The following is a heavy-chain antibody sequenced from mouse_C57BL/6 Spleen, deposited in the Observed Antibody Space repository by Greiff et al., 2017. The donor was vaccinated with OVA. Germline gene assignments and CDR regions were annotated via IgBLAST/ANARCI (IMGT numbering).Heavy chain of an antibody. V-gene: IGHV5-9*01. Sequence: EVQLVESGGGLVKPGGSLKLSCAASGFTFSSYTMSWVRQTPEKRLEWVATISGGGGNTYYPDSVKGRFTISRDNAKNTLYLQMSSLRSEDTALYYCARRWCYDPFAYWGQGTLVTVSA. CDR3: ARRWCYDPFAY. D-gene: IGHD2-12*01. J-gene: IGHJ3*01. CDR1: GFTFSSYT. CDR2: ISGGGGNT.